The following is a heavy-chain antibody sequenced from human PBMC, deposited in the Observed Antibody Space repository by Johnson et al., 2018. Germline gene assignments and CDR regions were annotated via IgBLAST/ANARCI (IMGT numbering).Heavy chain of an antibody. V-gene: IGHV3-15*01. J-gene: IGHJ1*01. CDR1: GFTFNIAS. D-gene: IGHD3-10*01. CDR2: IKSKTDGGTT. Sequence: EVQLVESGGGLVKPGGSLRLSCAASGFTFNIASMSWVRQSPGKGLEWVGRIKSKTDGGTTDYTAPVKGRFTISRDDSKNTLDLQMNSLKTEDTAVYYCSTDGAHWGQGTLVTVSS. CDR3: STDGAH.